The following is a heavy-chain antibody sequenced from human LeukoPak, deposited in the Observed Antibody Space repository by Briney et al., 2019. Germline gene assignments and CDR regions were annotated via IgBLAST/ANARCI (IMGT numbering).Heavy chain of an antibody. CDR2: ISSSSSYI. V-gene: IGHV3-21*01. CDR3: ARDNSSSWYSSWFDP. J-gene: IGHJ5*02. Sequence: GGSLRLSCAASGFTFSSYSMNWVRQAPGKGLEWVSSISSSSSYIYYADSVKGRFTISRDNAKNSLYLQMNSLRAEDTAVYYCARDNSSSWYSSWFDPWGQGTLVTVSS. D-gene: IGHD6-13*01. CDR1: GFTFSSYS.